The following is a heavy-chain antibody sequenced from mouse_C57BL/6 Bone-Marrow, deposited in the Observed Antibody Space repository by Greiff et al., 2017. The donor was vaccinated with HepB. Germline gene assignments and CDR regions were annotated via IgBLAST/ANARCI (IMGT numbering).Heavy chain of an antibody. V-gene: IGHV5-12*01. J-gene: IGHJ1*03. CDR1: GFTFSDYY. CDR3: ARHQIYYGSSYWYFDV. CDR2: ISNGGGST. D-gene: IGHD1-1*01. Sequence: EVQLVESGGGLVQPGGSLKLSCAASGFTFSDYYMYWVRQTPEKRLEWVAYISNGGGSTYYPDTVKGRFTISRDNAKNTLYLQMSRLKSEDTAMYYCARHQIYYGSSYWYFDVWGTGTTVTVSS.